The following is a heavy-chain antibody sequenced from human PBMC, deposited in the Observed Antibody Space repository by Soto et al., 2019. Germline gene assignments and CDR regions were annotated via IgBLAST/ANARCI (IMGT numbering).Heavy chain of an antibody. Sequence: PSETLSLTCTASGGPISSGDYYWSWIRQPPGKGLEWIGYIYYSGSTYYNPSLKSRVTISVDTSKNQFSLKLSSVTAADTAVYYCACMVWGVLTYNWFDPLSQGNLVTVSA. CDR2: IYYSGST. CDR3: ACMVWGVLTYNWFDP. D-gene: IGHD3-10*01. V-gene: IGHV4-30-4*01. CDR1: GGPISSGDYY. J-gene: IGHJ5*02.